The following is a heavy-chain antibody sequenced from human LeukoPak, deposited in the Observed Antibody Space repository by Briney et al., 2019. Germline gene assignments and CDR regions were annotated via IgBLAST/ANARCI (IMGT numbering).Heavy chain of an antibody. J-gene: IGHJ4*02. CDR2: INPNSGGT. V-gene: IGHV1-2*06. Sequence: GASVKVSCKASGYSLTGYYIHWVRQAPGQGLGWMGRINPNSGGTNYAQKFQGRVTMTRDTSVSTAYMELSSLRSDDTAVYYCASADTGDYWGQGTLVTVSS. D-gene: IGHD5-18*01. CDR3: ASADTGDY. CDR1: GYSLTGYY.